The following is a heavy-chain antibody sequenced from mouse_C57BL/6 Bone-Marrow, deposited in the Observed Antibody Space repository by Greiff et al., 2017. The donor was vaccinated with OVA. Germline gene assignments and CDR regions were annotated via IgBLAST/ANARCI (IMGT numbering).Heavy chain of an antibody. Sequence: VQLQQSGAELARPGASVKVSGRGWGEDCPRSVISWVKQRTGQGLEWIGEIYPRSGNTYYNEKFKGKATLTADKSSSTAYMELRSLTSEDSAVYFCARGGYPYYFDYWGQGTTLTVSS. D-gene: IGHD2-2*01. CDR2: IYPRSGNT. CDR3: ARGGYPYYFDY. J-gene: IGHJ2*01. CDR1: GEDCPRSV. V-gene: IGHV1-81*01.